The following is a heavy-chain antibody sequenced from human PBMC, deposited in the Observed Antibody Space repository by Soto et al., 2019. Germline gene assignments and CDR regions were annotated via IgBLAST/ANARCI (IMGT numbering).Heavy chain of an antibody. CDR2: IYPGDSDT. CDR1: GYSFATYW. D-gene: IGHD1-1*01. CDR3: ARGATIGTTDWFDP. V-gene: IGHV5-51*03. J-gene: IGHJ5*02. Sequence: EVHLVQSGAEVRKPGESLKISCKGSGYSFATYWIGWVRQMPGKGLEWMGMIYPGDSDTRYSPSFQGQVTISADKSIKTTYLQWSSLKASDTAIYYCARGATIGTTDWFDPWGQGTLVTVSS.